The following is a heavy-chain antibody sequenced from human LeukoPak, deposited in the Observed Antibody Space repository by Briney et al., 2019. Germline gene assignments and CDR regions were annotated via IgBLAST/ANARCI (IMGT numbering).Heavy chain of an antibody. CDR2: IYTSGST. V-gene: IGHV4-4*07. CDR1: GGSISSYY. J-gene: IGHJ4*02. CDR3: ARHRYSNYAYYFDY. D-gene: IGHD4-11*01. Sequence: SETLSLTCTVSGGSISSYYWSWIRQPAGKGLEWIGRIYTSGSTNYNPSLKSRVTMSVDTSKNQFSLKLSSVTAADTAVYYCARHRYSNYAYYFDYWGQGTLVTVPS.